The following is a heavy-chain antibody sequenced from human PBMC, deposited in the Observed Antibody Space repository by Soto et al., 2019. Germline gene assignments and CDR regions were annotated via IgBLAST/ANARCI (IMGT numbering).Heavy chain of an antibody. CDR3: ARDRIAAAGYYYYGMDV. Sequence: HPGGSLRLSCAASGFTVSSNYMSWVRQAPGKGLGWVSVIYSGGSTYYADSVKGRFTISRDNSKNTLYLQMNSLRAEDTAVYYCARDRIAAAGYYYYGMDVWGQGTTVTVSS. V-gene: IGHV3-53*01. J-gene: IGHJ6*02. D-gene: IGHD6-13*01. CDR1: GFTVSSNY. CDR2: IYSGGST.